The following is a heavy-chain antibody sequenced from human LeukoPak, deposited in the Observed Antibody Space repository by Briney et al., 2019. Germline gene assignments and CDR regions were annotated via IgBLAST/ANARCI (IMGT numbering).Heavy chain of an antibody. J-gene: IGHJ4*02. D-gene: IGHD3-22*01. Sequence: GGSLRLSCAASEFTVSSNYMSWVRRAPGKGLERGSVIYRGGNTYYAESVKGRFTISRDNSENTLYLQMSSLRAEDTAVYYCAGAPTPTDYDSSLDYWGQGTLVTVSS. CDR2: IYRGGNT. CDR1: EFTVSSNY. V-gene: IGHV3-53*01. CDR3: AGAPTPTDYDSSLDY.